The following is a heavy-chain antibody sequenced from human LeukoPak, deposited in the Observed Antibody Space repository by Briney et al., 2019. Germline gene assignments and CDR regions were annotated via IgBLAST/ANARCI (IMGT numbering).Heavy chain of an antibody. CDR3: ARHLGLWGGMYYFDN. Sequence: PSETLSLTCTVSGGSISGYYWSWIRQPPGKRLEWIGYIYYSGTTNYNPSLKSRVTISVDTSKNQFSLKLNSVTAADTAVYYCARHLGLWGGMYYFDNWGQGTLVTVSS. J-gene: IGHJ4*02. CDR1: GGSISGYY. CDR2: IYYSGTT. D-gene: IGHD3-16*01. V-gene: IGHV4-59*01.